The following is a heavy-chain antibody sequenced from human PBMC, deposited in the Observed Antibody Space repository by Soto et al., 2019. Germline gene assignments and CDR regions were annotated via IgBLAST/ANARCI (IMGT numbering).Heavy chain of an antibody. CDR2: SRNKANSYTT. V-gene: IGHV3-72*01. CDR1: GFTFSDHY. Sequence: GGSLRLSCAASGFTFSDHYMDWVRQAPGKGLEWVGRSRNKANSYTTEYAASVKGRFTISRDDSRNTLSLQMNSLKTEDTAVYYCAKHLSLRWLGEVSSNFDYWGQGTLVNVSS. D-gene: IGHD3-10*01. CDR3: AKHLSLRWLGEVSSNFDY. J-gene: IGHJ4*02.